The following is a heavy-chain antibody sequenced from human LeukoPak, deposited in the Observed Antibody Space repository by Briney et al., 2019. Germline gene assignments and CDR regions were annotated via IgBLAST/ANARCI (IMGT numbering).Heavy chain of an antibody. J-gene: IGHJ4*02. Sequence: GGSLRLSCAASGFTFNSYGMPWVRQAPGKGLEWVALIWYDGSNKYYADSVKGRLTISRDNSKNTLYMQMNSLRAEDTAVYYCARGDCSRTSCYLIDYWGQGTLVTVSS. CDR3: ARGDCSRTSCYLIDY. V-gene: IGHV3-33*01. CDR1: GFTFNSYG. CDR2: IWYDGSNK. D-gene: IGHD2-2*01.